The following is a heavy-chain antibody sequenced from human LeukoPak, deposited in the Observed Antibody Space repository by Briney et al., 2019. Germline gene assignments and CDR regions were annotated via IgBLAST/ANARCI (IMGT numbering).Heavy chain of an antibody. CDR3: ARVYCSSTSCYNWFDP. J-gene: IGHJ5*02. CDR2: INHSGST. CDR1: GGSFSGYY. D-gene: IGHD2-2*01. Sequence: PSETLSLTCAVYGGSFSGYYWSWIRQPPGKGLEWIGEINHSGSTNYNPSLKSRVTISVDTSKNQFSLKLSSVTAADTAVNYCARVYCSSTSCYNWFDPWGQGTLVTVSS. V-gene: IGHV4-34*01.